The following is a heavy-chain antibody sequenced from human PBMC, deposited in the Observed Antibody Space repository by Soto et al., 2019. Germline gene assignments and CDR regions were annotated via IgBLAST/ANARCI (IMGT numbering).Heavy chain of an antibody. D-gene: IGHD3-3*01. Sequence: EVQLLESGGGLVQPGGSLRLSCATSGFSFSNYGMNWVRQAPGKGLEWVSGITKTGRSTFIADSVRGRFTISRDNLKNIMYLQMNSLRVDDMALYYCTKDAEAYDFAFDKWGQGTMVTVTS. V-gene: IGHV3-23*01. CDR2: ITKTGRST. CDR1: GFSFSNYG. J-gene: IGHJ3*02. CDR3: TKDAEAYDFAFDK.